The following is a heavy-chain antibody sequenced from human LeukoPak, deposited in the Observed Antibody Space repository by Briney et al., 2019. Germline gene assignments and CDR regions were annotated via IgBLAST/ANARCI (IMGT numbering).Heavy chain of an antibody. CDR3: ARGHYDILTGYHYGMDV. CDR1: GGSISSSNW. CDR2: IYHSGST. D-gene: IGHD3-9*01. V-gene: IGHV4-4*02. J-gene: IGHJ6*04. Sequence: SGTLSLTCAVSGGSISSSNWWSWVRQPPGKGLEWIGEIYHSGSTNCDPSLKSRVTISVDKSKNQFSLKLSSVTAADTAVYYCARGHYDILTGYHYGMDVWGKGTTVTVSS.